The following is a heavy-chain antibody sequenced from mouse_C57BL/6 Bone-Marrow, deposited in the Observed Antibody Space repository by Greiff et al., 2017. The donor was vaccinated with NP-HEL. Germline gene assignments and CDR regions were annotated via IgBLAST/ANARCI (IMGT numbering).Heavy chain of an antibody. D-gene: IGHD5-1-1*01. V-gene: IGHV3-6*01. CDR2: ISYDGSN. Sequence: VQLKESGPGLVKPSQSLSLTCSVTGYSITSGYYWNWIRRFPGNKLEWVGSISYDGSNNYSPSLKNRISITRDTSKNQFFLKLNSVTAEDTATYDCARAYCNYLDYWGQGTTLTVSS. J-gene: IGHJ2*01. CDR1: GYSITSGYY. CDR3: ARAYCNYLDY.